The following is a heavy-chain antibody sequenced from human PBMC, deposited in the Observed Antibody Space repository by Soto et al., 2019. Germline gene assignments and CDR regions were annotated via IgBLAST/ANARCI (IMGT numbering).Heavy chain of an antibody. CDR2: IRQDGSEK. CDR3: ARDRAMADY. J-gene: IGHJ4*02. D-gene: IGHD5-18*01. CDR1: GFTFSNFW. V-gene: IGHV3-7*03. Sequence: EVRLVESGGGLVQPGGSLRLSCTTSGFTFSNFWMNWVRQAPGKGLEWVANIRQDGSEKNYVDSVKGRFTISRDNAKNSVYLQMNSLRGEDTAVYYCARDRAMADYWRQGTLLTVSP.